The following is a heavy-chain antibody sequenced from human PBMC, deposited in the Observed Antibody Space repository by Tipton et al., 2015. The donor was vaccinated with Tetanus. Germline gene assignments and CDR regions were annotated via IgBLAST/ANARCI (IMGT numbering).Heavy chain of an antibody. V-gene: IGHV3-33*01. CDR3: AREADCSGGSCFSGDFDT. J-gene: IGHJ4*02. Sequence: SLRLSCAASGFIFSSYGIHWVRQAPGKGLEWLAVSWYDGTDKYYADSVKGRFTISRDNSKDTLYLRMNSLRAEVTALYYCAREADCSGGSCFSGDFDTWGQGTQVTVSS. CDR2: SWYDGTDK. D-gene: IGHD2-15*01. CDR1: GFIFSSYG.